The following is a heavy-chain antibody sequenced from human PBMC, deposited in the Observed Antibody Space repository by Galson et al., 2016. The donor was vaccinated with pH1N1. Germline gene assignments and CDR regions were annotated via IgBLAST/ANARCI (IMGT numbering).Heavy chain of an antibody. Sequence: SLRLSCAASGFGFSSYAMHWVRQAPGQGLEWVAFISLDSSNKYYVDSVRGRFTVSRDNSKNTLFLQMNSLRAEDTAIYYCARPAEQQWLVILPFGYWGQGILVTVSS. CDR3: ARPAEQQWLVILPFGY. CDR2: ISLDSSNK. CDR1: GFGFSSYA. V-gene: IGHV3-30*04. D-gene: IGHD6-19*01. J-gene: IGHJ4*02.